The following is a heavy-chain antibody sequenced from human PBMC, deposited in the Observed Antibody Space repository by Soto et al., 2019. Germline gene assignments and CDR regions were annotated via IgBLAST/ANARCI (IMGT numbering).Heavy chain of an antibody. Sequence: QVQLVQSGAEVKRPGSWVKASCKASGGAFTNYAIYWVRRAPGQGFEWLGTIVPVFPSVYYAPRFQGRLTITADGSTDTVYMMLTSLKSEDTAVYYCAREMPSTAAAYFYYGLNVWGQGTSVTVSS. V-gene: IGHV1-69*18. D-gene: IGHD6-13*01. CDR3: AREMPSTAAAYFYYGLNV. CDR2: IVPVFPSV. J-gene: IGHJ6*02. CDR1: GGAFTNYA.